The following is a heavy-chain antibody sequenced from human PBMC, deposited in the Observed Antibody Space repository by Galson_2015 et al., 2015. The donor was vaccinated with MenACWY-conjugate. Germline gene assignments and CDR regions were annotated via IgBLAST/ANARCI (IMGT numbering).Heavy chain of an antibody. CDR1: GGSFSGYY. Sequence: SETLSLTCAVYGGSFSGYYWSWIRQPPGKGLEWIGEINHSGSTNYNPSLKSRVTISVDTSKNQFSLKLSSVTAADTAVYYCARGRTPAYYGSGRRGNAFDIWGQGTMVTVSS. V-gene: IGHV4-34*01. CDR3: ARGRTPAYYGSGRRGNAFDI. D-gene: IGHD3-10*01. J-gene: IGHJ3*02. CDR2: INHSGST.